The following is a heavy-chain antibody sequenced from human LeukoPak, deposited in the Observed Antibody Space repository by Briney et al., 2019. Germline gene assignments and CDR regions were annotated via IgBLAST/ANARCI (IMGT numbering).Heavy chain of an antibody. CDR3: ARSYGVVGANSFDP. J-gene: IGHJ5*02. V-gene: IGHV1-8*03. Sequence: ASVKVSCKASGYTFTSYDINWVRQATGQGLEWMGWMNPNSGNTGYAQKFQGRVTITRNTSISTAYMELSSLKFEDTAVYYCARSYGVVGANSFDPWGRGTLVTVSS. CDR2: MNPNSGNT. D-gene: IGHD1-26*01. CDR1: GYTFTSYD.